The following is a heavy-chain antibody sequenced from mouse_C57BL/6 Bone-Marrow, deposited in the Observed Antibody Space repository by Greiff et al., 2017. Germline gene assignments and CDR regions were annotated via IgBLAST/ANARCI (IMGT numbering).Heavy chain of an antibody. J-gene: IGHJ3*01. Sequence: QVQLQQSGTELVKPGASVKLSCKASGYTFTSYWMHWVKQRPGQGLEWIGNINPSNGGTNYNEKFKSKATLTVDKSSSTAYMQLSSLTSEDSAVYYCARSHYGNYGAWFAYWGQGTLVTVSA. CDR1: GYTFTSYW. V-gene: IGHV1-53*01. CDR3: ARSHYGNYGAWFAY. CDR2: INPSNGGT. D-gene: IGHD2-1*01.